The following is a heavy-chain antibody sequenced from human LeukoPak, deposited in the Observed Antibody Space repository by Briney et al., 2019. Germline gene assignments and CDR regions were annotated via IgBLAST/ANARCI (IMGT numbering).Heavy chain of an antibody. CDR1: GGSISSGGYY. J-gene: IGHJ4*02. D-gene: IGHD6-6*01. CDR3: ARDRAARFDY. CDR2: IYHSGST. Sequence: SETLSLTCTVSGGSISSGGYYWSWIRQPPGKGLEWIGYIYHSGSTYYNPSLKSRVTISVDRSKNQFSLKLSSVTAADTAVYYCARDRAARFDYWGQGTLVTVSS. V-gene: IGHV4-30-2*01.